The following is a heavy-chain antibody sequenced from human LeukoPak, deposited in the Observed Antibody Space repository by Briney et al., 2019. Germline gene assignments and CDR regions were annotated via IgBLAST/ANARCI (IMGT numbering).Heavy chain of an antibody. D-gene: IGHD2-15*01. J-gene: IGHJ6*03. CDR3: ARSIVVVVAAQYYYYYMDV. Sequence: GASVKVSCKASGYTFTHYGISWVRQAPGQGLEWMGWISAYNGNTNYAQKLQGRVTMTTDTSTSTAYMELRSLRSDDTAVYYCARSIVVVVAAQYYYYYMDVWGKGTTVTVSS. CDR2: ISAYNGNT. V-gene: IGHV1-18*01. CDR1: GYTFTHYG.